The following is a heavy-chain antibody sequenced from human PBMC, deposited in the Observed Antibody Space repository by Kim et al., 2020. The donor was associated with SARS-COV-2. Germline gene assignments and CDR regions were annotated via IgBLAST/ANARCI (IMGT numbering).Heavy chain of an antibody. CDR2: IWYDGSNK. J-gene: IGHJ6*02. CDR1: GFTFSSYG. D-gene: IGHD3-22*01. Sequence: GGSLRLSCAASGFTFSSYGMHWVRQAPGKGLEWVAVIWYDGSNKYYADSVKGRFTISRDNSKNTLYLQMNSLRAEDTAVYYCARDRYYYDSSGYYYSPWYDSGMDLWGQGTAVPVSS. CDR3: ARDRYYYDSSGYYYSPWYDSGMDL. V-gene: IGHV3-33*08.